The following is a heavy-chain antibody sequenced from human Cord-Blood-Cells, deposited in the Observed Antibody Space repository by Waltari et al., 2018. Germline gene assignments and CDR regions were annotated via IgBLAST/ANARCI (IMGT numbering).Heavy chain of an antibody. J-gene: IGHJ3*02. CDR2: IYHSVST. D-gene: IGHD6-6*01. CDR1: GGSISSGGYS. Sequence: LQLQESGSGLVKPSQTLSLTCAVSGGSISSGGYSSSWIRQPPGKGLEWIGYIYHSVSTYYNPSLKSLVTISVDRSNNQFSLKLSSVTAADTAVYYCARSKGELVLDAFDIWGQGTMVTVSS. V-gene: IGHV4-30-2*01. CDR3: ARSKGELVLDAFDI.